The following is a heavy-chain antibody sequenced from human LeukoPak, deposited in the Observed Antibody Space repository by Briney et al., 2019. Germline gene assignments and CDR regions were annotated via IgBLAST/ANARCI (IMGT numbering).Heavy chain of an antibody. J-gene: IGHJ4*02. CDR1: GFTFSSYG. Sequence: GGSLRLSCAASGFTFSSYGMSWVRQAPGKGLEWVSGISGSGDSTYYADSVKGRFIISRGNSKNTLYLQMNSLRAEDTAVYYCARGRMVRGVIIPHDYWGQGTLVTVSS. CDR3: ARGRMVRGVIIPHDY. D-gene: IGHD3-10*01. V-gene: IGHV3-23*01. CDR2: ISGSGDST.